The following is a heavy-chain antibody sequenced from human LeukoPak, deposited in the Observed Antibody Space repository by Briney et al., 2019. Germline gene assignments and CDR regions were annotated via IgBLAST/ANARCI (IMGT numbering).Heavy chain of an antibody. CDR2: ISAYNGNT. J-gene: IGHJ6*04. D-gene: IGHD6-19*01. V-gene: IGHV1-18*01. CDR3: GAVSSGCEFPTSGCVDV. Sequence: GASVKVSCKASGYTFTTYDINWVRQATGQGLEWMGWISAYNGNTNYAQKLQGRVTMTTDTSTSTAYMELRSLRSDDTAVYYCGAVSSGCEFPTSGCVDVWGKGTTVTVSS. CDR1: GYTFTTYD.